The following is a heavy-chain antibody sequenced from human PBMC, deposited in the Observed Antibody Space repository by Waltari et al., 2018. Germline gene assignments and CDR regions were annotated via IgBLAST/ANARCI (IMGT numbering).Heavy chain of an antibody. CDR1: GGSISSHY. CDR3: ARALASSGWYNDAFDI. Sequence: QVQLQESGSGLVKPSETLSLTCTVSGGSISSHYWSWIRQPPGKGLEWIGYSYYSGSTNYNPSLKSRVTISVDTSKNQFSLKLSSVTAADTAVYYCARALASSGWYNDAFDIWGQGTMVTVSS. J-gene: IGHJ3*02. D-gene: IGHD6-19*01. CDR2: SYYSGST. V-gene: IGHV4-59*11.